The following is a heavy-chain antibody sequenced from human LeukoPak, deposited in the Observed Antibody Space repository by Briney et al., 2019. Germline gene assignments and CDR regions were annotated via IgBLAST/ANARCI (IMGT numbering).Heavy chain of an antibody. CDR3: ARVFSSGVVTAIPDAFDI. J-gene: IGHJ3*02. CDR2: IYSGGST. D-gene: IGHD2-21*02. Sequence: GGSLRLSCAASGFTVSSNYMSWVRQAPGKGLEWVSVIYSGGSTYYADSVKGRFTISRHNSKNTLYLQMNSLRAEDAAVYYCARVFSSGVVTAIPDAFDIWGQGTMVTVSS. V-gene: IGHV3-53*04. CDR1: GFTVSSNY.